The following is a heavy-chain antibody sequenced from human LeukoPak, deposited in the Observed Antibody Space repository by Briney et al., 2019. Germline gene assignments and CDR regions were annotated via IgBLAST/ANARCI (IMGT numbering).Heavy chain of an antibody. Sequence: SETLSLTCTVSGGSISSSSYFWRWIRQPPGKGLEWTGSIYYSGSTYYNPALKSRVTISVDTTKNQFSLKLSSVTAADTAVKYGARDANQLLKNWFDPWGQGTLVTVSS. J-gene: IGHJ5*02. CDR3: ARDANQLLKNWFDP. CDR2: IYYSGST. V-gene: IGHV4-39*07. D-gene: IGHD2-2*01. CDR1: GGSISSSSYF.